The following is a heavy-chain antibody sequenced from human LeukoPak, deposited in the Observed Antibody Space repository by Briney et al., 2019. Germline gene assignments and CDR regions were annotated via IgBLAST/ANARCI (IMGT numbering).Heavy chain of an antibody. CDR3: ARQQGTGPLWLFDY. CDR2: IKQDGSEK. Sequence: PGGSLRLSCAASGFTFSSYSMNWVRQAPGKGLEWVANIKQDGSEKYYVDSVKGRFTISRDNAKNSLYLQMNSLRAEDTAVYYCARQQGTGPLWLFDYWGQGTLVTVSS. CDR1: GFTFSSYS. J-gene: IGHJ4*02. D-gene: IGHD3/OR15-3a*01. V-gene: IGHV3-7*01.